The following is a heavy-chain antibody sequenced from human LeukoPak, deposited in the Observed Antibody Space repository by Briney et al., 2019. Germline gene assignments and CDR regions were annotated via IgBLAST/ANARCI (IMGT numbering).Heavy chain of an antibody. CDR2: NSAYNGNT. J-gene: IGHJ4*02. CDR1: GFTFTDYY. D-gene: IGHD6-19*01. V-gene: IGHV1-18*04. Sequence: ASVKVSCKTSGFTFTDYYIHWVRQAPGQGLEWMGWNSAYNGNTNYAQKLQGRVTMTTDTSTSTAYMELRSLRSDDTAVYYCARGYSSGWPFDYWGQGTLVTVSS. CDR3: ARGYSSGWPFDY.